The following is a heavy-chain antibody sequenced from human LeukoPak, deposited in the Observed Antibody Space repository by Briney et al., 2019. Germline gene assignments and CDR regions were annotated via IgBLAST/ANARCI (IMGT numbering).Heavy chain of an antibody. CDR3: VRDGVRDGLYFDY. D-gene: IGHD5-24*01. CDR2: INQDGRES. Sequence: GGSLGLSCAASGFSFSSHWMSWVRQAPGKGLEWVANINQDGRESQYVDSVKGRFTISRDNAKNSLYLQMNSLRAEDTAVYYCVRDGVRDGLYFDYWGQGTLVTVSS. CDR1: GFSFSSHW. J-gene: IGHJ4*02. V-gene: IGHV3-7*01.